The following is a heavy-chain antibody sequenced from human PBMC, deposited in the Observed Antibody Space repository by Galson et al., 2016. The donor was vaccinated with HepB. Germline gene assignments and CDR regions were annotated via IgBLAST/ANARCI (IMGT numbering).Heavy chain of an antibody. Sequence: ETLSLTCAVYAGNFSGYYWSWIRQAPGKGLEWIGEINHSGRTTYNPSLMSRLTLSVDTSTHQFFLRLSSVTAADVAVYYCARGAVGYCTSNTCYNYFHGLDVWGQGTAVTVSS. D-gene: IGHD2-2*02. CDR1: AGNFSGYY. CDR3: ARGAVGYCTSNTCYNYFHGLDV. J-gene: IGHJ6*02. CDR2: INHSGRT. V-gene: IGHV4-34*01.